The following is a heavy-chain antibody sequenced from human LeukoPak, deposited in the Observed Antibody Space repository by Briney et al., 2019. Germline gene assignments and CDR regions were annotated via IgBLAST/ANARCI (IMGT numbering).Heavy chain of an antibody. J-gene: IGHJ4*02. D-gene: IGHD3-10*01. CDR2: IFYSGST. CDR3: ARGDQVRGVTY. CDR1: GGSISTSNYY. Sequence: SETLSLTCTVSGGSISTSNYYWGWIRQPPGKGLEWIGNIFYSGSTYYSPSLKSRVTISLDTSRNQFSLKLTSVTAADTAVYYCARGDQVRGVTYWGQGTLVTVSS. V-gene: IGHV4-39*07.